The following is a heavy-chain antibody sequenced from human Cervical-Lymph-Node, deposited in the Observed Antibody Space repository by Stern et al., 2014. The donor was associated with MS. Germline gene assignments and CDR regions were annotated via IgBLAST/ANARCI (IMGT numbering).Heavy chain of an antibody. CDR1: GYTLTEMS. J-gene: IGHJ6*02. CDR3: ATHRGRVTYYYGLDV. V-gene: IGHV1-24*01. CDR2: CDPQHGET. D-gene: IGHD2-21*02. Sequence: QVQLVESGAGVKKPWASVTVSCKVSGYTLTEMSMHWVRQPHGKGLEWMGGCDPQHGETVYAQKIQRRVTMAEDRSTDTAYMELTSLRSDDTAVYYCATHRGRVTYYYGLDVWGQGTTVTVSS.